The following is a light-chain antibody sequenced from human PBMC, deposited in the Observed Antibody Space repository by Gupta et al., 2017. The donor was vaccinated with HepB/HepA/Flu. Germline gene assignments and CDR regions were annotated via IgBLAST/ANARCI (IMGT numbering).Light chain of an antibody. CDR3: QQYNKRPLT. Sequence: EIVMTQSPATLSVSPGERATLSCRASQSISTNLAWYQQKPGQAPRLLIYGSFTRATGIPARFSGSGSGTEFTLTISSLQSEDFAVYFCQQYNKRPLTFGGGTKVEIK. CDR2: GSF. J-gene: IGKJ4*01. CDR1: QSISTN. V-gene: IGKV3-15*01.